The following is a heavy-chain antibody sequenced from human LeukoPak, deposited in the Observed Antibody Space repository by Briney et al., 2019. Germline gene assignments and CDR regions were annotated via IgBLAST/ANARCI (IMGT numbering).Heavy chain of an antibody. J-gene: IGHJ5*02. CDR3: ASLTNWFDP. Sequence: PSETLSLTCAVYGGSFSGYYWSWIRQPPGKGLEWIGEINHSGSTNYNPSLKSRVTISVDTSKNQFSLKLSSVTAADTAVYYCASLTNWFDPWGQGTLVTVSS. D-gene: IGHD4/OR15-4a*01. V-gene: IGHV4-34*01. CDR2: INHSGST. CDR1: GGSFSGYY.